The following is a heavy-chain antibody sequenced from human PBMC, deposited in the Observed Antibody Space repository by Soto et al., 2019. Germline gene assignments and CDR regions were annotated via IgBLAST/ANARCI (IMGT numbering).Heavy chain of an antibody. D-gene: IGHD2-2*01. CDR3: ARGYCSFTSCPFDI. Sequence: HVQLVQSGAEVKKPGASVNVSCKASGYTFTSFGISWVRQVPGQGLEWMGWISTYNGDTNYAQHLQGRVTMTTDTSTSTAYMELRSLRSDDTAVYSCARGYCSFTSCPFDIWGQGAQVTVSS. CDR1: GYTFTSFG. V-gene: IGHV1-18*01. J-gene: IGHJ4*02. CDR2: ISTYNGDT.